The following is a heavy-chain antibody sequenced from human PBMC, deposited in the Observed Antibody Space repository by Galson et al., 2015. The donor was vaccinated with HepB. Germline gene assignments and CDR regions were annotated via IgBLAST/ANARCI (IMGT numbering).Heavy chain of an antibody. CDR1: GGSISSGGYY. J-gene: IGHJ4*02. CDR3: ARESTSPGRSYYPLYYFDY. V-gene: IGHV4-31*03. CDR2: IYYSGST. Sequence: TLSLTCTVSGGSISSGGYYWSWIRQHPGKGLEWIGYIYYSGSTYYNPSLMSRVTISVDTSKNQFSLKLSSVTAADPAVYYCARESTSPGRSYYPLYYFDYWGQGTLVTVSS. D-gene: IGHD1-26*01.